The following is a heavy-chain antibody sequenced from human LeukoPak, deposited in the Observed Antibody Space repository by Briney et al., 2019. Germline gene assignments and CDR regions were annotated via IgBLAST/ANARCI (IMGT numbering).Heavy chain of an antibody. CDR2: VYYPGSP. CDR3: ARSHFYGSGVDS. J-gene: IGHJ4*02. D-gene: IGHD3-10*01. CDR1: GGYISAIPYY. Sequence: PSETLSLTCTISGGYISAIPYYWGWIRQPPGKGLEWIGSVYYPGSPYYNPSLKTRVTISVDTPKNQFSLKLSSVTAADTAVYFCARSHFYGSGVDSWGQGTLVTVSS. V-gene: IGHV4-39*01.